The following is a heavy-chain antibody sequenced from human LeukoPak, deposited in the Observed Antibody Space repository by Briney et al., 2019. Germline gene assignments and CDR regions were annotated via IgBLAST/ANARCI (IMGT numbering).Heavy chain of an antibody. CDR3: AKDAHSSGWYKLEYRYFDY. CDR1: GFTFSSYA. Sequence: GASLRLCCAASGFTFSSYAMSWDRQAPGKGLEWVSAISGSGGSTYYADSVKGRFTISRDNSKNTLYLQMNSLRAEDTAVYYCAKDAHSSGWYKLEYRYFDYWGQGTLVTVSS. D-gene: IGHD6-19*01. V-gene: IGHV3-23*01. CDR2: ISGSGGST. J-gene: IGHJ4*02.